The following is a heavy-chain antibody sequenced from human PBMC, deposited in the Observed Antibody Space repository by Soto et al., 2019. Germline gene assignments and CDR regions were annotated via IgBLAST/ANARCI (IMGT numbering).Heavy chain of an antibody. CDR1: GDSVSSNSAA. D-gene: IGHD6-19*01. J-gene: IGHJ6*02. CDR3: AREETAVTDYYYGMDV. Sequence: PSQTLSLTCVISGDSVSSNSAAWNWIRQSPSRGLEWLGRTYYRSKWYNDYAVSVKSRITINPDTSKNQFSLQLNSVTPEDTAVYYCAREETAVTDYYYGMDVWGQGTTVTVSS. CDR2: TYYRSKWYN. V-gene: IGHV6-1*01.